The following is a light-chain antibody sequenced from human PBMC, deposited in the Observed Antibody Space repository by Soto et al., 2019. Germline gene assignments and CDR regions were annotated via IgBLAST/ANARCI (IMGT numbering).Light chain of an antibody. CDR2: GAS. J-gene: IGKJ1*01. V-gene: IGKV3-20*01. Sequence: EIVLTQSPGTLSLSPGERATLSCRASQNVSSNFLAWYQQKPGQAPRLLIYGASSRATGIPDRFSGSGSGTDFTLIISSLEPEDFAGYYCQQYGNSPSGTFGQGTKVEIK. CDR3: QQYGNSPSGT. CDR1: QNVSSNF.